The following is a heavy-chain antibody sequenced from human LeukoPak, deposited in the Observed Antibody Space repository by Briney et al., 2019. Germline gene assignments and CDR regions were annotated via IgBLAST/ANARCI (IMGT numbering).Heavy chain of an antibody. CDR1: GFTFSSYG. J-gene: IGHJ4*02. V-gene: IGHV3-21*01. CDR2: ISSSSSYI. CDR3: ARDLGQWLPTLDY. Sequence: GGSLRLSCAASGFTFSSYGMHWVRQAPGKGLEWVSSISSSSSYIYYAGSVKGRFTISRDNAKNSLYLQMNSLRAEDTAVYYCARDLGQWLPTLDYWGQGTLVTVSS. D-gene: IGHD6-19*01.